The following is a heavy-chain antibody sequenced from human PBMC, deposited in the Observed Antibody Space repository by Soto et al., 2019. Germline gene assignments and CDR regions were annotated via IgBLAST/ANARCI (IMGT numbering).Heavy chain of an antibody. Sequence: ASVKVSCKVSGYTLTELSMHWVRQAPGKGLEWMGGFDPEDGETIYAQKFQGRVTMTEDTSTDTAYMELSSLRSEDTAVYYCATGLYSSGWYYFDYWGQGTLVTVSS. CDR1: GYTLTELS. D-gene: IGHD6-19*01. V-gene: IGHV1-24*01. CDR2: FDPEDGET. J-gene: IGHJ4*02. CDR3: ATGLYSSGWYYFDY.